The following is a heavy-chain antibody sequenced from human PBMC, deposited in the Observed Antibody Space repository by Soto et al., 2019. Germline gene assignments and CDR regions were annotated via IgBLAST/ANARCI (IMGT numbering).Heavy chain of an antibody. Sequence: GGSLRLSCAASGFPFSGHYMDLVRQAPGKGLEWVGRIRDKPNAYTTEYAASVTGRFIISRDDSENSLYLQMYGLTSEDTAVYYCAKTFGNTWDHHYLDYWGQGALITVSS. CDR2: IRDKPNAYTT. CDR3: AKTFGNTWDHHYLDY. V-gene: IGHV3-72*01. J-gene: IGHJ4*02. D-gene: IGHD1-26*01. CDR1: GFPFSGHY.